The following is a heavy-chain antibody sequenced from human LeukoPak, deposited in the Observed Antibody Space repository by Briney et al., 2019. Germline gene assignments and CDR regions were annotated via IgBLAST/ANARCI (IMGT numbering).Heavy chain of an antibody. D-gene: IGHD3-10*01. V-gene: IGHV3-48*04. CDR1: GFTFSSYS. CDR3: AKAGGSGSHLASS. J-gene: IGHJ4*02. Sequence: PGGSLRLSCAASGFTFSSYSMNWVRQAPGKGLEWVSYISSSSSTIYYADSVKGRFTISRDNAKNSLYLQMNSLRAEDTAVYYCAKAGGSGSHLASSWGQGTLVTVSS. CDR2: ISSSSSTI.